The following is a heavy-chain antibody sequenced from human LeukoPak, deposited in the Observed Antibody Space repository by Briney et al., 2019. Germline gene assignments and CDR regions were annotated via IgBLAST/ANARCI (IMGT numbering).Heavy chain of an antibody. CDR3: ARAHRGTTGAFDI. Sequence: GGSLRLSCAASGFTVSSNYMSWVRQAPGKGLEWASVIYSGGSTYYADSVKGRFTISRDNSKNTLYLQMNSLRAEDTAVYYCARAHRGTTGAFDIWGQGTMVTVSS. V-gene: IGHV3-53*01. CDR1: GFTVSSNY. D-gene: IGHD4-17*01. CDR2: IYSGGST. J-gene: IGHJ3*02.